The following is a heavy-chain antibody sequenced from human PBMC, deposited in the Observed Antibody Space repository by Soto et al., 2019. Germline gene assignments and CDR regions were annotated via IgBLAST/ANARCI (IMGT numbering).Heavy chain of an antibody. Sequence: GGSLRLSCAASGFAFSSYAMSWVRQAPGKGLEWVSAISGSGGSTYYADSVKGRFTISRDNSKNTLYLQMNSLRAEDTAVYYCEKATGIAVAGTTFDYWGQGTLVPVYS. J-gene: IGHJ4*02. D-gene: IGHD6-19*01. V-gene: IGHV3-23*01. CDR2: ISGSGGST. CDR3: EKATGIAVAGTTFDY. CDR1: GFAFSSYA.